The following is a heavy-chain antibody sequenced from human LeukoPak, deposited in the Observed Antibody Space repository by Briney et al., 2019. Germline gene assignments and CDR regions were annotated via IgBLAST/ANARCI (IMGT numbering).Heavy chain of an antibody. CDR2: IIPIFGTA. Sequence: ASVKVSCKASGGTFSSYAISWVRQAPGQGLEWMGGIIPIFGTANYAQKFQGRVTITTDESTSTAYMELRSLRSDDTAVYYCARDSTPAGYYYYYYMDVWGKGTTVTVSS. J-gene: IGHJ6*03. CDR1: GGTFSSYA. D-gene: IGHD2-15*01. CDR3: ARDSTPAGYYYYYYMDV. V-gene: IGHV1-69*05.